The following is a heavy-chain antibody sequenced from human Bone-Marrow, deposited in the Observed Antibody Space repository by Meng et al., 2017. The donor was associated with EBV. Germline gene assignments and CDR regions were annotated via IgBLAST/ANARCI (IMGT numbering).Heavy chain of an antibody. Sequence: VQVVESGGGLVKPGGSLRLSCAASGFTFSDSAMSWVRQAPGKGLEWVSTISAGIGNTHYADSVKGRFTISRDNSKNTLYLQMNNLRADDTAVYYCALWFREHFDYWGQGTLVTVSS. D-gene: IGHD3-10*01. CDR3: ALWFREHFDY. CDR2: ISAGIGNT. V-gene: IGHV3-23*04. J-gene: IGHJ4*02. CDR1: GFTFSDSA.